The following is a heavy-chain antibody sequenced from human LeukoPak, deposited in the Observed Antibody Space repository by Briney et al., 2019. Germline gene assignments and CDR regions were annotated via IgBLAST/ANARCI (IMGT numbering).Heavy chain of an antibody. Sequence: PGGSLRLSCAASGFTFSSYSMNWVRQAPGKGLEWVSRINSDGSSTRYADSVKGRFTISRDNAKNTLYLQMNSLRAEDTAVYYCARDRTTSMDVWGQGTTVTVSS. J-gene: IGHJ6*02. CDR2: INSDGSST. V-gene: IGHV3-74*01. CDR1: GFTFSSYS. D-gene: IGHD4-17*01. CDR3: ARDRTTSMDV.